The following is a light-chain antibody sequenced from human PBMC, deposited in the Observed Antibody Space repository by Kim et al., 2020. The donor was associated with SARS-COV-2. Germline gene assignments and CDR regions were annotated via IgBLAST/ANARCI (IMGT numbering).Light chain of an antibody. CDR1: QTIKNK. J-gene: IGKJ1*01. CDR3: QQSNDWPPLT. V-gene: IGKV3-15*01. CDR2: DAT. Sequence: SQGERATLSCRASQTIKNKLVWYQHKPGQAPRLLIYDATTRATGVPARLIGSGSETDFTLTISSLQSEDFAVYYCQQSNDWPPLTFGQGTKVDIK.